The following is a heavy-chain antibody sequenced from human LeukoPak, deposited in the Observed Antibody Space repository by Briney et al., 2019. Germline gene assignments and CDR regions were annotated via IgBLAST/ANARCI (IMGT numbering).Heavy chain of an antibody. J-gene: IGHJ4*02. D-gene: IGHD6-19*01. CDR1: GYAFTGYY. Sequence: GASVKVSCKASGYAFTGYYMHWVRQAPGQGLEWMGWINPNSGGTNYAQKFQGRVTMTRDTSISTAYMELSRLRSDDTAVYYCARVDSSGWSSIDYWGQGTLVTVSS. CDR3: ARVDSSGWSSIDY. V-gene: IGHV1-2*02. CDR2: INPNSGGT.